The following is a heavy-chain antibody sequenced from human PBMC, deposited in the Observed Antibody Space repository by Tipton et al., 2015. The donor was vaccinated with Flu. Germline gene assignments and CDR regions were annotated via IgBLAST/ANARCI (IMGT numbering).Heavy chain of an antibody. CDR2: IDYGGSP. Sequence: TLSLTCTVSGGSISSGNYHWTWIRQPPGKGLEWIGKIDYGGSPYHNPTLVSRVTISVDTSSNQLSLKVNSATAADTAVYYCARRDYSNYMSDPKCWFDPWGQGTLVAVSS. V-gene: IGHV4-30-4*01. J-gene: IGHJ5*02. D-gene: IGHD4-11*01. CDR1: GGSISSGNYH. CDR3: ARRDYSNYMSDPKCWFDP.